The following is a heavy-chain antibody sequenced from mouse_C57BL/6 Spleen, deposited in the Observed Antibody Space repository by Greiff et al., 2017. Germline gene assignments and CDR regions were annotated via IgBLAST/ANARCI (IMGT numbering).Heavy chain of an antibody. J-gene: IGHJ2*01. Sequence: EVQLQQSGAELVRPGASVKLSCTASGFNIKDDYMHWVKQRPEQGLEWIGWIDPENGDTEYASKFQGKATITADTSSNTAYLQLSSLTSEDTAVYYCSSTHYFDYWGQGTTLTVSS. CDR1: GFNIKDDY. CDR2: IDPENGDT. V-gene: IGHV14-4*01. CDR3: SSTHYFDY.